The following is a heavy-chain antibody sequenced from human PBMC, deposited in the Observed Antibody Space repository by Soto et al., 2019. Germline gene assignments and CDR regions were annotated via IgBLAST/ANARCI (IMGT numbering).Heavy chain of an antibody. CDR3: ARLGGYYQALDH. CDR1: GGSISSGGYS. Sequence: PSETLYLTCTVSGGSISSGGYSWSWIRQPPGKGLEWIGYIYHSGSTYYNPSLKSRVTISVDRSRNQVSLNLTSVTAADTAVYYCARLGGYYQALDHWSQGTLVTVSS. D-gene: IGHD3-3*01. J-gene: IGHJ4*02. V-gene: IGHV4-30-2*01. CDR2: IYHSGST.